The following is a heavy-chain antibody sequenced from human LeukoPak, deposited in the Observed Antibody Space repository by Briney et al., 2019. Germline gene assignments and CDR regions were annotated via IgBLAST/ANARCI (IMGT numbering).Heavy chain of an antibody. V-gene: IGHV3-23*01. CDR2: ISGSGGST. CDR1: GFTFSSYA. CDR3: AKVMYYYDSSGAIDAFDI. D-gene: IGHD3-22*01. Sequence: GGSLRLSCAASGFTFSSYAMSWVRQAPGKGLEWVSAISGSGGSTYYADSVKGRSTISRDNSKNTLYLQMNSLRAEDTAVYYCAKVMYYYDSSGAIDAFDIWGQGTMVTVSS. J-gene: IGHJ3*02.